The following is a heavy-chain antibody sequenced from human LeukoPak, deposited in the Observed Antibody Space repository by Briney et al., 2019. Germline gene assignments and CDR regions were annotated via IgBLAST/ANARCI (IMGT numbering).Heavy chain of an antibody. CDR2: INYSGST. J-gene: IGHJ4*02. CDR1: GGSFNGYY. V-gene: IGHV4-34*01. CDR3: ARGWGGVLMVSGFDY. Sequence: SETLSLTCAVYGGSFNGYYWSWIRQPPGKGLEWIGEINYSGSTNYNPSLKSRVTISVDTSKDQFSLKLSSVTAADTAVYYCARGWGGVLMVSGFDYWGQGTLVTVSS. D-gene: IGHD2-8*01.